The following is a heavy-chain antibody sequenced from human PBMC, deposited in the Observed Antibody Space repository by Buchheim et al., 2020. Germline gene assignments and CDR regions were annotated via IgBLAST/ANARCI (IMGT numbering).Heavy chain of an antibody. CDR2: IYYSGST. CDR1: GGSISSGDYY. V-gene: IGHV4-30-4*01. D-gene: IGHD3-10*01. J-gene: IGHJ6*02. Sequence: QVQLQESGPGLVKPSQTLSLTCTVSGGSISSGDYYWSWIRQPPGKGLEWIGYIYYSGSTYYNPSLKSRVTISVDTSKNQFSLKLGSVTAADTAVYYCARGFGGTTWGEGSWSEPLYYYYGMDVWGQGTT. CDR3: ARGFGGTTWGEGSWSEPLYYYYGMDV.